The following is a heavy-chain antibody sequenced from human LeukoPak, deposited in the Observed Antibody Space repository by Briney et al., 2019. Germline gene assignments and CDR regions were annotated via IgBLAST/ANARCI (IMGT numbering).Heavy chain of an antibody. CDR2: ISAYGNT. Sequence: ASVKVSCKTSVYTFTKYGISWVRQAPGQGLEWMGLISAYGNTNYAQNLQGRVTMTTDTSTSTAYMELRSLRSDDTAVYYCARGIIDYYFDYWGQGTLVTVSS. V-gene: IGHV1-18*01. J-gene: IGHJ4*02. CDR3: ARGIIDYYFDY. D-gene: IGHD2-15*01. CDR1: VYTFTKYG.